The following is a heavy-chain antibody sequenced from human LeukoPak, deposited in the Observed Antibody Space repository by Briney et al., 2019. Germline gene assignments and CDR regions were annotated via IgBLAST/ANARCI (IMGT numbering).Heavy chain of an antibody. CDR2: IWYDGSNK. J-gene: IGHJ4*02. CDR1: GFTFSSYG. Sequence: GGSLRPSCAASGFTFSSYGMHWVRQAPGKGLEWVAVIWYDGSNKYYADSVKGRFTISRDNSKNTLYLQMNSLRAEDTAVYYCATSIYGGNSLDYWGQGTLVTVSS. V-gene: IGHV3-33*01. CDR3: ATSIYGGNSLDY. D-gene: IGHD4-23*01.